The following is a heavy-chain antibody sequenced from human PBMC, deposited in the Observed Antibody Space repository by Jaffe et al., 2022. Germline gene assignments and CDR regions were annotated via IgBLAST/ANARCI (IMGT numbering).Heavy chain of an antibody. D-gene: IGHD3-10*01. CDR1: GYSISSGYY. J-gene: IGHJ4*02. CDR2: IYHSGST. CDR3: ARDTGIGGDFDY. Sequence: QVQLQESGPGLVKPSETLSLTCAVSGYSISSGYYWGWIRQPPGKGLEWIGSIYHSGSTYYNPSLKSRVTISVDTSKNQFSLKLSSVTAADTAVYYCARDTGIGGDFDYWGQGTLVTVSS. V-gene: IGHV4-38-2*02.